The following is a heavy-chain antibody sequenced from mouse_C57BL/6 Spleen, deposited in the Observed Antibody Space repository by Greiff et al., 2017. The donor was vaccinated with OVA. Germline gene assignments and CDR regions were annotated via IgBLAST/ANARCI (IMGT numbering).Heavy chain of an antibody. J-gene: IGHJ2*01. V-gene: IGHV5-16*01. CDR2: INYDGSST. CDR3: ARNYYGTYFDY. Sequence: EVKLMESEGGLVQPGSSMKLSCTASGFTFSDYYMAWVRQVPEKGLEWVANINYDGSSTYYLDSLKSRFIISRDNAKNILYLQMSSLKSEDTATYYCARNYYGTYFDYWGQGTTLTVSS. D-gene: IGHD2-1*01. CDR1: GFTFSDYY.